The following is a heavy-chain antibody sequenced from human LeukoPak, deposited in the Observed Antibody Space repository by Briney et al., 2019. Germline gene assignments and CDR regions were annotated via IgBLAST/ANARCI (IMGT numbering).Heavy chain of an antibody. CDR3: ARDHGAGQYCTSTTCYLNP. D-gene: IGHD2-2*01. V-gene: IGHV3-33*01. Sequence: GGPLRLPCRASVFTFSRYGMHGVPRSPGKAREGVAVFWLDGSNKYYADAVKARFPISRDNSKNTLYLQMNSLRAEDKAMYYCARDHGAGQYCTSTTCYLNPWGQGTLVTVSS. J-gene: IGHJ5*02. CDR2: FWLDGSNK. CDR1: VFTFSRYG.